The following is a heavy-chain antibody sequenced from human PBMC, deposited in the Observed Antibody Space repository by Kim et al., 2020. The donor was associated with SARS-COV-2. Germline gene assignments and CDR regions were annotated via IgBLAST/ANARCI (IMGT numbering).Heavy chain of an antibody. CDR3: ATVPRVYSSGWPTHNWFDP. CDR1: GYTLTELS. D-gene: IGHD6-19*01. CDR2: FDPEDGET. J-gene: IGHJ5*02. Sequence: ASVKVSCKVSGYTLTELSMHWVRQAPGKGLEWMGGFDPEDGETIYAQKFQGRVTMTEDTSTDTAYMELSSLRSEDTAVYYCATVPRVYSSGWPTHNWFDPWGQGTLVTVSS. V-gene: IGHV1-24*01.